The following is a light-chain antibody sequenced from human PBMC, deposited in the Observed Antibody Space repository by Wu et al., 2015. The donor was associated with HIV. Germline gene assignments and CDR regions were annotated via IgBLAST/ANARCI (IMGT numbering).Light chain of an antibody. J-gene: IGKJ5*01. CDR1: QDISNY. CDR2: CI. Sequence: VGDXVTITCQASQDISNYLNLVSPQARESPKAPDLRCIQFGNRVPSRFSGSGSGTHFTFTISSLQPEDIATYFCQQHDNLPITFGQGTRLEIK. CDR3: QQHDNLPIT. V-gene: IGKV1-33*01.